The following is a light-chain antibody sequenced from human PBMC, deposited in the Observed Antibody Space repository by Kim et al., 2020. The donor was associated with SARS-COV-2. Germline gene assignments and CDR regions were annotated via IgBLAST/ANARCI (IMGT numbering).Light chain of an antibody. CDR1: NIGIKS. Sequence: QGKTARITCGGNNIGIKSVHWYQQKPGQAPVLVIYYDSDRPSGIPERFSGSNSGNTATLTISRVEAGDEADYYCQVWDTSSDHWVFGGGTQLTVL. CDR2: YDS. V-gene: IGLV3-21*04. J-gene: IGLJ3*02. CDR3: QVWDTSSDHWV.